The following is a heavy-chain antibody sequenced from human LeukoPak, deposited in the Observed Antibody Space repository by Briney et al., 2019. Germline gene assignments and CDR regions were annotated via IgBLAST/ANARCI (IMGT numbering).Heavy chain of an antibody. J-gene: IGHJ2*01. Sequence: GGSLRLSCAASGFTFSSYAMSWVRQAPGKGLEWVSAISGSGGSTYYADSVKGRFTISRDNSKNTLYLQMNSLRAEDTAVYYCAKDRYYDSSGYYPPYWYFDLWGRGALVTVSS. V-gene: IGHV3-23*01. CDR1: GFTFSSYA. CDR2: ISGSGGST. D-gene: IGHD3-22*01. CDR3: AKDRYYDSSGYYPPYWYFDL.